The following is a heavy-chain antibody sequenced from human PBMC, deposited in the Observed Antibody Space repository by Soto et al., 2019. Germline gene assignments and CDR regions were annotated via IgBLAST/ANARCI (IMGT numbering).Heavy chain of an antibody. CDR3: ARSYGPFSGRRFDY. CDR1: GDSVSSNRAA. Sequence: SQTLSLTCAISGDSVSSNRAAWNWIRQSPSRGLEWLGRTYYRSKWYNDYAVSVKSRITINPDTSKNQFSLQLNSVTPEYTAVYYCARSYGPFSGRRFDYWGRGTRVTVSS. D-gene: IGHD6-19*01. CDR2: TYYRSKWYN. J-gene: IGHJ4*02. V-gene: IGHV6-1*01.